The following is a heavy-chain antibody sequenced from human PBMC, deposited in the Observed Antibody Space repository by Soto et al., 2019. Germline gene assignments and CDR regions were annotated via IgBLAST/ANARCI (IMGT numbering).Heavy chain of an antibody. CDR3: ARRYGDGFDI. V-gene: IGHV4-59*08. CDR1: GGSISSYY. D-gene: IGHD1-20*01. CDR2: IYYSGST. J-gene: IGHJ3*02. Sequence: PSGTLSFTCXVSGGSISSYYWSWIWQPPGKGLEWIGYIYYSGSTNYNPSLKSRVTISVDTSKNQFSLKLSSVTAADTAVYYCARRYGDGFDIWGQGTMVTVSS.